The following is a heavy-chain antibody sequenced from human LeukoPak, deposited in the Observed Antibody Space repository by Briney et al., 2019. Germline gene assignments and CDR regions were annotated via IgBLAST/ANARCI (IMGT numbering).Heavy chain of an antibody. CDR2: IYSGGST. Sequence: GGSLRLSCAASGFTFKNYDIHWVRQAPGKGLEWVSVIYSGGSTYYADSVKGRFTISRDNSKNTLYLQMNSLRAEDTAVYYCARVRYYDRLGAFDIWGQGTMVTVSS. CDR3: ARVRYYDRLGAFDI. J-gene: IGHJ3*02. V-gene: IGHV3-66*01. D-gene: IGHD3-3*01. CDR1: GFTFKNYD.